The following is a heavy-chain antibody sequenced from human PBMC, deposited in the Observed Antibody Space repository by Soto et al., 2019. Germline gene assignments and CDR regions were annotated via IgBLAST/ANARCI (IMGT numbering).Heavy chain of an antibody. CDR3: AKRVWYFDL. CDR1: GFTFSSYW. CDR2: IKQDGSKK. Sequence: EVQLVESGGGLVQPGGSLRLSCAASGFTFSSYWMTWVRQAPGKGLEWVANIKQDGSKKYYVVSVKGRFTISRDNAKNSLYLQMNSLRAEDTAVYYCAKRVWYFDLWGRGTLVTVSS. V-gene: IGHV3-7*01. J-gene: IGHJ2*01.